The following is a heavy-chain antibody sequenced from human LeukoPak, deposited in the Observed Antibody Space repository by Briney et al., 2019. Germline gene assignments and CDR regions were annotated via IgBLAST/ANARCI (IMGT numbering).Heavy chain of an antibody. CDR3: TKQAHD. CDR2: IRSKANSYAT. V-gene: IGHV3-73*01. CDR1: GFTLSDST. J-gene: IGHJ4*02. Sequence: QSGGSLKLSCAASGFTLSDSTMHWVRQASGKGLEWVGRIRSKANSYATTHAASVKGRFTISRDDSKNTAFLQMNSLKTEDTAVYYCTKQAHDWGQGTLVTVSS.